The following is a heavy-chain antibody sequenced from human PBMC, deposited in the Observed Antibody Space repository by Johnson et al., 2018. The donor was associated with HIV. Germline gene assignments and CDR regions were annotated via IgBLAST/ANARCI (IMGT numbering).Heavy chain of an antibody. CDR2: ISYDGSNK. CDR1: GFTFSSYA. CDR3: ARESRGSGWGIDAFDI. Sequence: QVQLVESGGGVVQPGRSLRLSCAASGFTFSSYAMHWVRQAPGKWLEWVAVISYDGSNKYYADSVKGRFTISRDNSKNTLYLQMNSLRAEDTAVYYCARESRGSGWGIDAFDIWGQGTMVTVSS. J-gene: IGHJ3*02. D-gene: IGHD6-19*01. V-gene: IGHV3-30-3*01.